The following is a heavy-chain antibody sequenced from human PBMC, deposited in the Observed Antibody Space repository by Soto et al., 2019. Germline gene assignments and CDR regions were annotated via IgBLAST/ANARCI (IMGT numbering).Heavy chain of an antibody. CDR1: GYTFSKYA. CDR2: ISGDNGDT. Sequence: QVQLLQSGPAVKKPGASVKVSCKTSGYTFSKYAINWVRQAPGEVLEWMGSISGDNGDTNYAESLQVRVTMTTDTSTGTAYMELRSLRSDDTAVYYFAREKVTTGNTGVNWLDPWGQGSVVTVSS. V-gene: IGHV1-18*01. D-gene: IGHD1-1*01. CDR3: AREKVTTGNTGVNWLDP. J-gene: IGHJ5*02.